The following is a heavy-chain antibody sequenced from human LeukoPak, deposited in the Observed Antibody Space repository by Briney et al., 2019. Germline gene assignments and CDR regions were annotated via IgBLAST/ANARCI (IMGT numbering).Heavy chain of an antibody. J-gene: IGHJ4*02. V-gene: IGHV3-23*01. CDR3: AKTSGRYYYDSSGPEAYFDY. CDR1: GFTFSSYA. Sequence: GGSLRLSCAASGFTFSSYAMSWVRQAPGKGLEWVSAISGSGGSTYYADSVKGWFTISRDNSKNTLYLQMNSLRAEDTAVYYCAKTSGRYYYDSSGPEAYFDYWGQGTLVTVSS. CDR2: ISGSGGST. D-gene: IGHD3-22*01.